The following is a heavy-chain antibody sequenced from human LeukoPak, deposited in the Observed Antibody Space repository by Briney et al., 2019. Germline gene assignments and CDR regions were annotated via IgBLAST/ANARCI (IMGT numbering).Heavy chain of an antibody. D-gene: IGHD2-15*01. Sequence: GGSLRLSCAASGFNFSSYDMHWVRQATGKGLEWVSAIGTAGDTYYPGSVKGRFTISRENAKNSLYLQMNSLRAGDTAVYYCARGGNRYCSGGSCYMFDYWGQGTLVTVSS. CDR3: ARGGNRYCSGGSCYMFDY. CDR2: IGTAGDT. V-gene: IGHV3-13*01. CDR1: GFNFSSYD. J-gene: IGHJ4*02.